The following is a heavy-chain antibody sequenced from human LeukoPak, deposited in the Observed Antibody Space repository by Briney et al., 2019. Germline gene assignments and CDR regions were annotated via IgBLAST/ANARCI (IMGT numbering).Heavy chain of an antibody. CDR3: ARSDYCSGGSCYFHY. D-gene: IGHD2-15*01. V-gene: IGHV5-51*01. Sequence: GGSLEISCKGSGYSFTSYWIGGVRQLPGKGLEGMGIIYPGDSDTRYSPSFQGQVTISADKSTSTAYLQWSSLKASDTAMFYCARSDYCSGGSCYFHYWGQGTLVTVSS. CDR2: IYPGDSDT. CDR1: GYSFTSYW. J-gene: IGHJ4*02.